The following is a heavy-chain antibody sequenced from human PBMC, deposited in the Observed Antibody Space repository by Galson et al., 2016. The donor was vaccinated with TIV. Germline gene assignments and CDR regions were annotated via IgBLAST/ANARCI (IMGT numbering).Heavy chain of an antibody. J-gene: IGHJ4*02. CDR3: AHRGDGHNKIFDQ. V-gene: IGHV2-5*02. CDR1: GFSLTTSGVG. Sequence: PALVKPTQTLTLTCSFSGFSLTTSGVGVGWIRQPPRKALEWLGFIYWDDRKLYSPSLKNRLTITRDTSKNQVVLTMTNMDPVDTATYYCAHRGDGHNKIFDQWGQGTLVTVSS. CDR2: IYWDDRK. D-gene: IGHD5-24*01.